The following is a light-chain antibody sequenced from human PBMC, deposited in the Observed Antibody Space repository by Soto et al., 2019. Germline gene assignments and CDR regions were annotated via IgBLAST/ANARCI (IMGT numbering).Light chain of an antibody. V-gene: IGKV1-33*01. CDR2: YTS. CDR3: QQYNNVPYT. CDR1: QDVNNY. Sequence: DIQMTQSPSSLSASVGDRVSITCRASQDVNNYLNWYQQKPGKAPRLVIYYTSTLEIGVPSRFGGSGSGTDFTFTIFGLQPEDFGTYYCQQYNNVPYTFGQGTKVEMK. J-gene: IGKJ2*01.